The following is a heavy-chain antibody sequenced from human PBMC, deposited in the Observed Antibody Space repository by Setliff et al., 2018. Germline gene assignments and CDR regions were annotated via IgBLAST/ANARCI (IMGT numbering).Heavy chain of an antibody. CDR3: ASDPSYGSSLYYYMDV. D-gene: IGHD6-19*01. V-gene: IGHV3-33*01. CDR2: IWAGGDRT. Sequence: GGSLRLSCATSGFTFNTHAMHWVRQAPGKGLEWVAMIWAGGDRTFYLDSVKGRFIISRDDSKNTVYLQMSGLRGDDTAMYYCASDPSYGSSLYYYMDVWGKGTTVTVSS. J-gene: IGHJ6*03. CDR1: GFTFNTHA.